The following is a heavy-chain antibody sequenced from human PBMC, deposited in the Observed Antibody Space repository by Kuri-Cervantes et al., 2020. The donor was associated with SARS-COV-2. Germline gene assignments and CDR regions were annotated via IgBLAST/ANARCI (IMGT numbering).Heavy chain of an antibody. D-gene: IGHD1-7*01. CDR3: AKDPTATTEYYYAMDV. CDR1: GFSFSSYA. CDR2: ISGSGTGA. Sequence: GESLKISCAASGFSFSSYAMSWVRQAPGKGLEWVSVISGSGTGAYYADSVKGRFTIPRDNSKNTLYLQMNSLRAEDTAVYFCAKDPTATTEYYYAMDVWGQGTTVTVSS. J-gene: IGHJ6*02. V-gene: IGHV3-23*01.